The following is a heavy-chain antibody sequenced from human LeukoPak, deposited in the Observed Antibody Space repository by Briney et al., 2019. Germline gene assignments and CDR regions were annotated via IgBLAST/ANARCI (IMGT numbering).Heavy chain of an antibody. Sequence: PSETLSLTCTVSGGSISSYYWSWLRQPPGKGLEWLGYIYYSGSTNYNPSLKSRVTISVDTSKNQFSLKLSSVTAADTAVYYCARAESSGWYGNFDYWGQGTLVTVAS. CDR1: GGSISSYY. V-gene: IGHV4-59*01. CDR3: ARAESSGWYGNFDY. D-gene: IGHD6-19*01. J-gene: IGHJ4*02. CDR2: IYYSGST.